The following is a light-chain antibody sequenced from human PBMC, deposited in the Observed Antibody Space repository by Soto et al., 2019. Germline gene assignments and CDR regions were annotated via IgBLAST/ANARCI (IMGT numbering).Light chain of an antibody. CDR2: GAS. Sequence: EIVMTQSPATLSVSPRERATLSCRASQSVYSNLAWYQLKPGQAPRLLIYGASTRATGIPARFSGSGSGTEFTLTINSLQSEDFAVYYCQQYTKWPLTFGGGTKVEIK. CDR3: QQYTKWPLT. V-gene: IGKV3D-15*01. CDR1: QSVYSN. J-gene: IGKJ4*01.